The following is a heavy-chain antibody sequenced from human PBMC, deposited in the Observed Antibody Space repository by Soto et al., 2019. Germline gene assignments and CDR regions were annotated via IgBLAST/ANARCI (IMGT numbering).Heavy chain of an antibody. CDR3: ARYRPSDSSGYYFNYYYGMDV. D-gene: IGHD3-22*01. CDR2: ISAYNGNT. V-gene: IGHV1-18*04. CDR1: GYTFTSYG. Sequence: GASVKVSCKASGYTFTSYGISCVRQAPGQGLEWMGWISAYNGNTNYAQKLQGRVTMTTDTSTSTAYMELRSLRSDDTAVYYCARYRPSDSSGYYFNYYYGMDVWGQVTTVTVSS. J-gene: IGHJ6*02.